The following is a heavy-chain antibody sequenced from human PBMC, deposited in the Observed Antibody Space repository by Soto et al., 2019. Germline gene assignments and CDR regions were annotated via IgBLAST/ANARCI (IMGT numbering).Heavy chain of an antibody. Sequence: QVQLVESGGGVVQPGRSLRLSCAASGFTFSSYAMHWVRQAPGKGLEWVAVISYDGSNKYYADSVKGQFTISRDNSKNTLYLQMNSLRAEDTAVYYCAREYSGSYYRWFDPWGQGTLVTVSS. CDR3: AREYSGSYYRWFDP. V-gene: IGHV3-30-3*01. J-gene: IGHJ5*02. D-gene: IGHD1-26*01. CDR2: ISYDGSNK. CDR1: GFTFSSYA.